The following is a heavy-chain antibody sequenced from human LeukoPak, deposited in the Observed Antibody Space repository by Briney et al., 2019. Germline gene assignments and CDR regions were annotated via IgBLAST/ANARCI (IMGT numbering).Heavy chain of an antibody. J-gene: IGHJ6*02. CDR1: GFTFSNYD. V-gene: IGHV3-13*01. D-gene: IGHD3-22*01. Sequence: PGGSLRLSCAASGFTFSNYDMHWVRQATGKGLEWVSAISFAGDTYYAGSVKGRFTISRENGKNSLYLQINSQRAEDTAVYHCTRWHYETSGYYPGNGMDVWGQGTTVIVSS. CDR2: ISFAGDT. CDR3: TRWHYETSGYYPGNGMDV.